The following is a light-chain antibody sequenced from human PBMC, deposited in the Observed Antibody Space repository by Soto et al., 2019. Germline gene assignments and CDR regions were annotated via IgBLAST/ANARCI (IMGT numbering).Light chain of an antibody. Sequence: IRTTQTPYTLCASVGDRDSITSRASQSVSSWLTWYQQKPGKAPKILVYKASSLESGVPSRFSGSGSGTEFTLTISSLRPDDFATYYCQHYNSYRWTFGQGTKVDI. CDR1: QSVSSW. V-gene: IGKV1-5*03. CDR2: KAS. J-gene: IGKJ1*01. CDR3: QHYNSYRWT.